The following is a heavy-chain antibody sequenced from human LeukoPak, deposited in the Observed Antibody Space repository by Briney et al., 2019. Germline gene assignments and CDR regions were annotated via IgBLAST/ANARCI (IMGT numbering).Heavy chain of an antibody. CDR2: IYYSGST. D-gene: IGHD2-2*02. J-gene: IGHJ4*02. CDR1: GGSISSTGSF. CDR3: ARALYTNSFDY. V-gene: IGHV4-61*05. Sequence: SETLSLTCTVSGGSISSTGSFWGWIRQPPGKGLEWIGNIYYSGSTNYNPSLKSRVTISVDTSKNQFSLKLSSVTAADTAVYYCARALYTNSFDYWGQGTLVTVSS.